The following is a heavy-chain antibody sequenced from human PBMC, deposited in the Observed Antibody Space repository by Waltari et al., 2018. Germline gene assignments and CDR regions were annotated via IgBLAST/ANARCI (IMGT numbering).Heavy chain of an antibody. CDR2: IYSGGST. Sequence: EVQLVESGGGLIQPGGSLRLSCAASGFTVSSNYMSWVRQAPGKGLEWVSVIYSGGSTYYADSVKGRFTISRDNSKNTLYLQMNSLRAEDTAVYYCARGGGKVWSDYYYYYGMDVWGQGTTVTVSS. CDR3: ARGGGKVWSDYYYYYGMDV. CDR1: GFTVSSNY. D-gene: IGHD3-16*01. J-gene: IGHJ6*02. V-gene: IGHV3-53*01.